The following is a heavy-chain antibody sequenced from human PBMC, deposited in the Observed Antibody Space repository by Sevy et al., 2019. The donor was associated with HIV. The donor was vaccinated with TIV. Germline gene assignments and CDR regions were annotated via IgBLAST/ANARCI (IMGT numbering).Heavy chain of an antibody. CDR2: ISYDGSNK. CDR1: GFTFSSYA. CDR3: ARDRVTNGYYYGMDV. J-gene: IGHJ6*02. V-gene: IGHV3-30-3*01. D-gene: IGHD4-17*01. Sequence: GGSLRLSCAASGFTFSSYAMHWVRQAPGKGLEWVAVISYDGSNKYYADSVKGRFTISRDNSKIKLYLQMNSMRAEDTAVYYCARDRVTNGYYYGMDVWGQGTTVTVSS.